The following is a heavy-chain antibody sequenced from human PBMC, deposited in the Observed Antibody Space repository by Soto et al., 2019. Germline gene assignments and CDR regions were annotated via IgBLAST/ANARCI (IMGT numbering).Heavy chain of an antibody. Sequence: QVQLVESGGGVVQPGRSLRLSCAASGLPFSSYGRPWVRKAPGKGLGWVAVIWYDGSNKYYADSVKGRFTISRDNSKNTLYLQMNSLRAEDTAVYYCARDGGYSYGFHPFDPWGQGTLVTVSS. J-gene: IGHJ5*02. CDR1: GLPFSSYG. D-gene: IGHD5-18*01. CDR2: IWYDGSNK. CDR3: ARDGGYSYGFHPFDP. V-gene: IGHV3-33*01.